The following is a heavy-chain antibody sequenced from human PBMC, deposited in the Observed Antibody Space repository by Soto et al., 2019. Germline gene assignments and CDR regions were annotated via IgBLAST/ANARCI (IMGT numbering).Heavy chain of an antibody. J-gene: IGHJ6*02. CDR1: GGTFSSYT. CDR2: IIPILGIA. D-gene: IGHD3-10*01. Sequence: QVQLVQSGAEEKKPGSSVKVSCKASGGTFSSYTISWVRQAPGQGLEWMGRIIPILGIANYAQKFQGRVTITADKSTSTAYMELSSLRSEDTAVYYCARDSRYYGSVSNGMDVWGQGTTVTVSS. V-gene: IGHV1-69*08. CDR3: ARDSRYYGSVSNGMDV.